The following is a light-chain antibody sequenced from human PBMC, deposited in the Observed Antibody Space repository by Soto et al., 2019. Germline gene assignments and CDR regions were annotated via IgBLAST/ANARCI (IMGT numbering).Light chain of an antibody. Sequence: EIGLTQSPGTLSLSPGERATLSCRASQSVSDMYLAWYQQKPGQAPRLLIYASNRATGIPDRFSGSGSGTDFTLTIIRLEPEDFAVYYCQHYGTSALFGPGTKVEIK. CDR2: AS. V-gene: IGKV3-20*01. CDR1: QSVSDMY. J-gene: IGKJ3*01. CDR3: QHYGTSAL.